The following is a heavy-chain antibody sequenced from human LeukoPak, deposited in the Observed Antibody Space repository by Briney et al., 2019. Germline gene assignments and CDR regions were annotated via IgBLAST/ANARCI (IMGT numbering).Heavy chain of an antibody. J-gene: IGHJ4*02. Sequence: GGSLRLSCAASGFTFSSYAMSWVRQAPGKGLEWVSAISGSSGSAYYADSVKGRFTISRDNSKNTLYLQMNSLRAEDTAVYYCAKDVRLRSHDYWGQGTLVTVSS. V-gene: IGHV3-23*01. CDR1: GFTFSSYA. CDR2: ISGSSGSA. D-gene: IGHD5-12*01. CDR3: AKDVRLRSHDY.